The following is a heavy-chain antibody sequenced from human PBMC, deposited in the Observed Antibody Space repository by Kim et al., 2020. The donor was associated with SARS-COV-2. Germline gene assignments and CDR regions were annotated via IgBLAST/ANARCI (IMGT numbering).Heavy chain of an antibody. Sequence: GGSLRLSCAASGFTVSSNYMSWVRQAPGKGLEWVSVIYSGGSTYYADSVKGRFTISRDNSKNTLYLQMNSLRAEDTAVYYCARTIAAATYGMDVWGQGTTVTVSS. V-gene: IGHV3-66*02. CDR2: IYSGGST. CDR1: GFTVSSNY. D-gene: IGHD6-13*01. J-gene: IGHJ6*02. CDR3: ARTIAAATYGMDV.